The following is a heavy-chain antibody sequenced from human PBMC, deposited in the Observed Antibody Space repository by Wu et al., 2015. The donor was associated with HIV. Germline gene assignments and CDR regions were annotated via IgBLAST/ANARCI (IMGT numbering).Heavy chain of an antibody. CDR2: INPNGGST. CDR1: GYTFTSYY. CDR3: ARVVVERELSRFES. Sequence: QVQLVQSGAEVKKPGASVKISCKASGYTFTSYYMHWVRQAPGQGLEWMGIINPNGGSTTYAQKFQGRVTMTRDTSTSTVYMELSSLRSEDTAIYYCARVVVERELSRFESWGQGTLVTVSS. D-gene: IGHD1-26*01. V-gene: IGHV1-46*01. J-gene: IGHJ5*01.